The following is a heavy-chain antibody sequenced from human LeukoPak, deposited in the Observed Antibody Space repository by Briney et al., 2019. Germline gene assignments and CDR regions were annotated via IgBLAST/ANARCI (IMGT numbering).Heavy chain of an antibody. J-gene: IGHJ4*02. V-gene: IGHV4-59*01. CDR2: IYYSGST. Sequence: SETLSLTCTVSGGSISTSYWSWIRQPPGKGLEWIGYIYYSGSTNYNPSLRSRVTISVDTSKNQFSLKVNFVTAADTAVYYCARVSGGYDDYWGQGALVTVSS. CDR3: ARVSGGYDDY. CDR1: GGSISTSY. D-gene: IGHD5-12*01.